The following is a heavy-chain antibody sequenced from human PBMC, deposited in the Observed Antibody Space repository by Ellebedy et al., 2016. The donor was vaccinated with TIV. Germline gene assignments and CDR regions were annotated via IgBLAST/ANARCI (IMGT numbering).Heavy chain of an antibody. J-gene: IGHJ4*02. V-gene: IGHV3-13*01. CDR1: GFTFSSHD. CDR3: ARATSGFDY. Sequence: GESLKISCAASGFTFSSHDMHWVRQPTGKGLEWVSGITSAGDTYYLSAVTGRFIISRDSAKNSLYLQMNSLRAEDTAVYYCARATSGFDYWGQGALATVSS. CDR2: ITSAGDT. D-gene: IGHD5-24*01.